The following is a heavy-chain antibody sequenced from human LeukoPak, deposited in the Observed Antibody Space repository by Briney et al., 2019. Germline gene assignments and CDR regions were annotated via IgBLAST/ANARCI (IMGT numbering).Heavy chain of an antibody. Sequence: PRGSLRLSCAASGFTFSSYAMSWVRQAPGKGLEWVSAISGSGGSTYYADSVKGRFTISRDNSKNTLYLQMNSLRAEDTAVYYCAKVAVGTMATPDFDYWGQGTLVTVSS. CDR1: GFTFSSYA. V-gene: IGHV3-23*01. CDR2: ISGSGGST. J-gene: IGHJ4*02. CDR3: AKVAVGTMATPDFDY. D-gene: IGHD3-10*01.